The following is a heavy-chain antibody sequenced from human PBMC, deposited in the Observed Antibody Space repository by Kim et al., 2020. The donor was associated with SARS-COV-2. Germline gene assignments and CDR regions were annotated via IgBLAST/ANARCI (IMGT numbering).Heavy chain of an antibody. D-gene: IGHD1-26*01. CDR3: ARRETADTFDY. CDR2: T. Sequence: TNSNPSLKSRVTISVDTSKKQFSLKLSSVTAADTAVYYCARRETADTFDYWGQGTLVTVSS. V-gene: IGHV4-61*07. J-gene: IGHJ4*02.